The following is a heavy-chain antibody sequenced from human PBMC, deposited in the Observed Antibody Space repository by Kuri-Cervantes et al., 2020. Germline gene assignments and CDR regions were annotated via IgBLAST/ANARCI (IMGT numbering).Heavy chain of an antibody. CDR2: IGTAGDT. J-gene: IGHJ4*02. Sequence: GGSLRLSCAASGFTFSSYAMSWVRQAPGKGLEWVSAIGTAGDTYAGSVKGRFIISRENAKNSLYLQMNSLSAGDTAVYYCARSRPAGVPFDYWGQGTLVTVSS. CDR1: GFTFSSYA. CDR3: ARSRPAGVPFDY. D-gene: IGHD2-2*01. V-gene: IGHV3-13*01.